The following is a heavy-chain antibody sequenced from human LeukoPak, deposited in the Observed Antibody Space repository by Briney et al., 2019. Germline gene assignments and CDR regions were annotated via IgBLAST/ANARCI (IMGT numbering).Heavy chain of an antibody. D-gene: IGHD2-15*01. CDR1: GFTFSSYA. CDR3: ARGRLCSGGHCYLNFDY. V-gene: IGHV3-33*01. J-gene: IGHJ4*02. Sequence: GRSLRLSCAPSGFTFSSYAMHWVRQAPGKGLEWVAVIWHDGSNEYYGDSVKGRFTISRDNSKNTLYLQMNCLRAEDTAVYYCARGRLCSGGHCYLNFDYWGQGTLVTVSS. CDR2: IWHDGSNE.